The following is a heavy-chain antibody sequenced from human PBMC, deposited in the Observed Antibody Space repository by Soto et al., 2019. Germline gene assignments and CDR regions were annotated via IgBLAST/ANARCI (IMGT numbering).Heavy chain of an antibody. Sequence: PGGSLRLSCAASGFSFSDDYMSWIRQAPGKGLEWVSYISNSGRTISYVDSVKGRFTISRDNAKNSLYPQMTGLRAEDTAVYYCARERGDIVAHWGQGTLVTVSS. CDR1: GFSFSDDY. V-gene: IGHV3-11*01. J-gene: IGHJ4*02. CDR3: ARERGDIVAH. CDR2: ISNSGRTI. D-gene: IGHD2-15*01.